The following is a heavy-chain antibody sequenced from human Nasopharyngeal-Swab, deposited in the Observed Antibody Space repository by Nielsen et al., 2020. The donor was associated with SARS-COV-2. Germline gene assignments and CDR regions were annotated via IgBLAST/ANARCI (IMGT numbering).Heavy chain of an antibody. CDR3: ARGGGDSSGWHFDY. J-gene: IGHJ4*02. CDR1: GFTFDDYG. V-gene: IGHV3-20*04. D-gene: IGHD6-19*01. CDR2: INWNGGST. Sequence: GESLQISCAASGFTFDDYGIGWVRQAPGKGLEWVSGINWNGGSTGYADSVKGRFTISRDNAKNSLYLQMNSLRAEDTAVYYCARGGGDSSGWHFDYWGQGTLVTVSS.